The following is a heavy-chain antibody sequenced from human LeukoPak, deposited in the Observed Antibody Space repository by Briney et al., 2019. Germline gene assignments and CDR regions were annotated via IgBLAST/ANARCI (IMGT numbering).Heavy chain of an antibody. Sequence: GESLKISCKCSGSSFTSYWISWVRQMPGKGLEWMGRIDPSDSYTNYSPSFQGHVTISADKSISTAYLQWSSLKASDTAMYYCARLTEITSGMDVWGQGTTVTVSS. D-gene: IGHD3-10*01. J-gene: IGHJ6*02. CDR3: ARLTEITSGMDV. CDR1: GSSFTSYW. V-gene: IGHV5-10-1*01. CDR2: IDPSDSYT.